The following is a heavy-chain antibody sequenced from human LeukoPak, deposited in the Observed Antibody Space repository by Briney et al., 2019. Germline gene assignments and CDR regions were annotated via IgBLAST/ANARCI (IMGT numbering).Heavy chain of an antibody. CDR1: GYSFNTYW. CDR2: IYPGDSDT. V-gene: IGHV5-51*01. D-gene: IGHD6-6*01. CDR3: AREGRSSSPMDY. J-gene: IGHJ4*02. Sequence: GESLKISCKGSGYSFNTYWIGWVSQMPGKGLEWMGIIYPGDSDTRYSPSFQGQVTIPADKSLSTAYLQWGSLKASDTAMYYCAREGRSSSPMDYWGQGTLVTVSS.